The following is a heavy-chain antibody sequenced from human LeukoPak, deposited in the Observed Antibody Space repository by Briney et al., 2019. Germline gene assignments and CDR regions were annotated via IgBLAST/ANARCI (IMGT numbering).Heavy chain of an antibody. CDR3: AKMDLYTATGTFDY. J-gene: IGHJ4*02. D-gene: IGHD1-14*01. V-gene: IGHV3-23*01. CDR2: ISGSGGST. Sequence: GGSLRLSCAASGFTFSSYALSWVRQAPGKGLEWVSAISGSGGSTYYADSVKGRSTISRDNSKNTLYLQMNSLRAEDTAVYYCAKMDLYTATGTFDYWGQGTLVTVSS. CDR1: GFTFSSYA.